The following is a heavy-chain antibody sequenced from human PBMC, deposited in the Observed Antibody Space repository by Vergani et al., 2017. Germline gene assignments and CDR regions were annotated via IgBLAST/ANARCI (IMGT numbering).Heavy chain of an antibody. CDR3: AGGRRGSSSG. Sequence: QVQLQQWGAGLLKPSETLSLTCAVYGGSFSGYYWSWIRQPPGKGLGWIGEINHSGSTNYNPSLKSRVTISVDTSKNQFTLKLSSVTAADTAVYYCAGGRRGSSSGWGQGTLVTVSS. CDR1: GGSFSGYY. J-gene: IGHJ4*02. CDR2: INHSGST. D-gene: IGHD6-6*01. V-gene: IGHV4-34*01.